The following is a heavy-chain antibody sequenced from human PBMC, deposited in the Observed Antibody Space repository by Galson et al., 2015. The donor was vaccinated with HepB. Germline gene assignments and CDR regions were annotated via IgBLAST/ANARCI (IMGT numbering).Heavy chain of an antibody. Sequence: SLRLSCAASGFTFRSYGMRWVRQAPGKGLEWVAVIWYDGSNNYYADPVKRRFTISRNNSKNTLSLQMNSLRAADTAVYYCARARYSSSDGRVDCCYYYRDVWGKAATVPVSS. CDR1: GFTFRSYG. D-gene: IGHD6-6*01. V-gene: IGHV3-33*01. CDR3: ARARYSSSDGRVDCCYYYRDV. J-gene: IGHJ6*03. CDR2: IWYDGSNN.